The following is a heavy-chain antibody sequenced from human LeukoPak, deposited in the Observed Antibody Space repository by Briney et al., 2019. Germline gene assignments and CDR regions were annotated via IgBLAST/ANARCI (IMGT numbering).Heavy chain of an antibody. J-gene: IGHJ4*02. V-gene: IGHV1-69*13. D-gene: IGHD2-8*01. Sequence: ASVKVSCKASGGTFSSYAISWVRQAPGQGLEWMGGIIPIFGTANYAQKFQGRVTITADESTSTAYMELSSLRSEDTAVYYCATGACTNGVCLYYFDYWGQGTLVTVSS. CDR3: ATGACTNGVCLYYFDY. CDR2: IIPIFGTA. CDR1: GGTFSSYA.